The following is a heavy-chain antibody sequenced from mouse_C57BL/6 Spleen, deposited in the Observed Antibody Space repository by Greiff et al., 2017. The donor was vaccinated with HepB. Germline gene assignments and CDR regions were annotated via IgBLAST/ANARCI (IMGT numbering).Heavy chain of an antibody. CDR3: ARSFYPSDAMDD. CDR2: IYPGDGDT. CDR1: GYAFSSYW. V-gene: IGHV1-80*01. Sequence: QVQLQQSGAELVKPGASVKISCKASGYAFSSYWMNWVKQRPGKGLEWIGQIYPGDGDTNYNGKFKGKATLTADKSSSTAYMQLSSLTSEDSAVYFCARSFYPSDAMDDWGQGTSVTVSS. J-gene: IGHJ4*01. D-gene: IGHD2-1*01.